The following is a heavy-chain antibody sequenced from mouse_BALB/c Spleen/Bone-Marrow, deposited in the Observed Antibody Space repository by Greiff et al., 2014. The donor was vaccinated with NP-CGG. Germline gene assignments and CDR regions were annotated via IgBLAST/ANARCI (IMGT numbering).Heavy chain of an antibody. CDR3: ARDVGNYYAMDY. CDR1: GFSFTGYT. CDR2: INPYTGET. Sequence: EVKLEESGPELVKPGASMKISCKASGFSFTGYTMNWVKQSHGKNLEWIGLINPYTGETSYNQKFKGKATLTVDKSSSTAYMELLSLTSEDSAVYYCARDVGNYYAMDYWGQGTSVTVSS. J-gene: IGHJ4*01. V-gene: IGHV1-26*01. D-gene: IGHD2-1*01.